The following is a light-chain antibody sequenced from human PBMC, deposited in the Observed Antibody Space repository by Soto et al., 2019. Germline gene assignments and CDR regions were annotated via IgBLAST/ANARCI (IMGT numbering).Light chain of an antibody. V-gene: IGLV2-14*01. J-gene: IGLJ1*01. Sequence: QSVLTQPASVSGSPGQSITISCTGTSSDDGGYNYVSWYQQHPGKAPKLMIYEVSNRPSGVSNRFSGSKSGNTASLTISGLQAEDEADYYCSSYTSSSTSYVFGTGTKLTVL. CDR2: EVS. CDR3: SSYTSSSTSYV. CDR1: SSDDGGYNY.